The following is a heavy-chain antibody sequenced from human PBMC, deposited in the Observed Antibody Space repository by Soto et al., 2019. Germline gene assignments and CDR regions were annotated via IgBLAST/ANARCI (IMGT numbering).Heavy chain of an antibody. J-gene: IGHJ4*02. CDR3: ARGGDDILTGYYAFDY. CDR2: ISYDGSNK. V-gene: IGHV3-30-3*01. Sequence: GGSLRLSCAASGFTFSSYAMHWVRQAPGKGLEWVAVISYDGSNKYYADSVKGRFTISRDNSKNTLYLQMNSLRAEDTAVYYCARGGDDILTGYYAFDYWGQGTLVTVSS. D-gene: IGHD3-9*01. CDR1: GFTFSSYA.